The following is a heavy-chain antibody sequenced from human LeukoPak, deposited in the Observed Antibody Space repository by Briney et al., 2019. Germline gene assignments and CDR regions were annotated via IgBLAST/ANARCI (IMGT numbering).Heavy chain of an antibody. CDR1: GYTFTDYY. V-gene: IGHV1-2*02. CDR3: ARTSIAARRADFDY. J-gene: IGHJ4*02. D-gene: IGHD6-6*01. CDR2: INSNSGGI. Sequence: GASVRVSCKTSGYTFTDYYIHWMRQAPGQGLEWMGWINSNSGGISYALKFQGRVTLTRDTPARTVFMELNRLTSDDTAVYYCARTSIAARRADFDYWGQGTVVTVSS.